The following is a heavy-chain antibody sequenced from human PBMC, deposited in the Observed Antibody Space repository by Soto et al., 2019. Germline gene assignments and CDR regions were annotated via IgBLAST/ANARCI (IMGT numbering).Heavy chain of an antibody. CDR3: ARGTMVRGVISAQFDY. V-gene: IGHV4-30-4*01. CDR1: GGSISSGDYY. D-gene: IGHD3-10*01. Sequence: QVQLQESGPGLVKPSQTLSLTCTVSGGSISSGDYYWSWIRQPPGKGLEWIGYIYYSGSTYYNPSLKRRVTISVDTSKNQFSLKLSSVTAADTAVYYWARGTMVRGVISAQFDYWGQGTLVTVSS. CDR2: IYYSGST. J-gene: IGHJ4*02.